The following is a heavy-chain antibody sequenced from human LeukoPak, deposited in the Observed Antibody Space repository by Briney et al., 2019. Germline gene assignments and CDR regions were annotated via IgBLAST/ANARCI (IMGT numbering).Heavy chain of an antibody. V-gene: IGHV4-59*01. D-gene: IGHD5-18*01. CDR2: IYFSGST. CDR3: ARGGVATSMLTV. J-gene: IGHJ4*02. CDR1: GGSISGYY. Sequence: PSETLSLTCTVSGGSISGYYWSWIRQPPGKGLEWIGYIYFSGSTNYNPSLESRVTISVDTSKNQFSLKLNSVTAADTALYYCARGGVATSMLTVGGLGTLVTVSS.